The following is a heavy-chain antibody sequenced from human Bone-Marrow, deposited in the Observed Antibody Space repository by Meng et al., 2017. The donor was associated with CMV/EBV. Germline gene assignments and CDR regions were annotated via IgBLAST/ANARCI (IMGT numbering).Heavy chain of an antibody. CDR1: GFTFSSYE. V-gene: IGHV3-48*03. J-gene: IGHJ4*02. Sequence: GGSLRLSCAASGFTFSSYEMNWVRQAPGKGLEWVSYISSSGSTIYYADSVKGRFTISRDNAKNSLYLQMNSLRAEDTAVYYCARSYSSSLRGDYWGQGTRVTSPQ. CDR2: ISSSGSTI. CDR3: ARSYSSSLRGDY. D-gene: IGHD6-6*01.